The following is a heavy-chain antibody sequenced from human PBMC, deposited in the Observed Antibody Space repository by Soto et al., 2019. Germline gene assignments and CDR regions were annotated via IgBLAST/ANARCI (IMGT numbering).Heavy chain of an antibody. CDR1: GFTFSSYA. CDR2: ISGSGGST. Sequence: GGSLRLSCAASGFTFSSYAMSWVRRAPGKGLEWVSAISGSGGSTYYADSVKGRFTISRDNSKNTLYLQMNSLRDEDSAMFYCARSRSGAVADSFDFWGQGTLVTVSS. V-gene: IGHV3-23*01. J-gene: IGHJ4*02. CDR3: ARSRSGAVADSFDF. D-gene: IGHD3-10*01.